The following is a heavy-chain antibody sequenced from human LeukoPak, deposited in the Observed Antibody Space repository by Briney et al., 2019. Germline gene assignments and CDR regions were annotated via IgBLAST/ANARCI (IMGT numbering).Heavy chain of an antibody. J-gene: IGHJ4*02. CDR2: IYYSGST. Sequence: SETLSLTCTVSGGSISSYYWSWIRQPPGKGLEWIGYIYYSGSTNYNPSLKSRVTISVDTSKNQFSLKLSSVTAADTAVYHCARDSITMVRGGGFDYWGQGTLVTVSS. D-gene: IGHD3-10*01. V-gene: IGHV4-59*01. CDR1: GGSISSYY. CDR3: ARDSITMVRGGGFDY.